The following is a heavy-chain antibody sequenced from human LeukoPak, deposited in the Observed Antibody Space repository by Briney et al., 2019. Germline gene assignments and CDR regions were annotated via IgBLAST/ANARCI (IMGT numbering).Heavy chain of an antibody. J-gene: IGHJ6*03. CDR1: GGSISSHY. D-gene: IGHD6-13*01. V-gene: IGHV4-59*11. CDR3: ARARAHSSSWYLGASLYYMDV. CDR2: IYYSGST. Sequence: SETLSLTCTVSGGSISSHYWSWIRQPPGKGLEWIGYIYYSGSTNYNPSLKSRVTISVDTSKNQFSLKLSSVTAADTAVYYCARARAHSSSWYLGASLYYMDVWGKGTTVTVSS.